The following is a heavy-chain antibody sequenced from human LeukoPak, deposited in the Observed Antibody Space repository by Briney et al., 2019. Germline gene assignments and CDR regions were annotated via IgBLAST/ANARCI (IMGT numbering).Heavy chain of an antibody. J-gene: IGHJ2*01. CDR2: IYYSGNT. CDR3: ARLSPKQWDPRHPRGYWYFDL. V-gene: IGHV4-39*01. D-gene: IGHD1-26*01. CDR1: GGSISSSSYY. Sequence: PSETLSLTCTVSGGSISSSSYYWGWIRQPPGKGLECIGTIYYSGNTYYNPSLKSRVTISVDTSKNQFSLKLSSVTAADTAVYYCARLSPKQWDPRHPRGYWYFDLWGRGTLVTVSS.